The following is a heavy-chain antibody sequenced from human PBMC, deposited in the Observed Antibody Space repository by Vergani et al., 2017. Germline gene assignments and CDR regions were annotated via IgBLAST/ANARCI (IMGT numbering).Heavy chain of an antibody. CDR1: GFTFSTYW. V-gene: IGHV3-7*01. J-gene: IGHJ4*02. CDR2: INQDGSEK. CDR3: ARYPMWFAGFPRDYFDS. D-gene: IGHD3-10*01. Sequence: VQLVESGGGVVQPGRSLRVSCAGSGFTFSTYWLSWVRQAPRKGLEWVANINQDGSEKYYVDSVKGRFTISRDNAKNSLYLQMNSLRADDTAVFYCARYPMWFAGFPRDYFDSLCQGTLITVSS.